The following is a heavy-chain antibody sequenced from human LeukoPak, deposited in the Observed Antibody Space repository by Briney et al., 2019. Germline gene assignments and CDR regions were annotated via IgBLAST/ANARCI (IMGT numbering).Heavy chain of an antibody. D-gene: IGHD3-9*01. J-gene: IGHJ4*02. CDR3: GTSAGIRYFDWLPTDD. Sequence: ASLKLSCKASGYTFTGYYMDWVRQAPGQSLEWMGWINPNSGGTNYAQKLQGSVTMTRDTSISTPYIELSRLRSVYPPVYCCGTSAGIRYFDWLPTDDWGQGTLVTVSS. CDR1: GYTFTGYY. V-gene: IGHV1-2*02. CDR2: INPNSGGT.